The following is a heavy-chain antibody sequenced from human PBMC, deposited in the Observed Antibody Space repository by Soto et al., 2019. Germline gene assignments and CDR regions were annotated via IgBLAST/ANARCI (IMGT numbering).Heavy chain of an antibody. CDR2: TRQDGGQS. Sequence: GGSLRLSCAASGFTLSSYWMSWIRQAPGKGLEWVANTRQDGGQSYLVDSVKGRFSISRENAKNSVSRQMTSLRAEDTAVYYCARDGSTGGHFDSWGQGTRVTFSS. D-gene: IGHD1-1*01. J-gene: IGHJ4*02. V-gene: IGHV3-7*01. CDR3: ARDGSTGGHFDS. CDR1: GFTLSSYW.